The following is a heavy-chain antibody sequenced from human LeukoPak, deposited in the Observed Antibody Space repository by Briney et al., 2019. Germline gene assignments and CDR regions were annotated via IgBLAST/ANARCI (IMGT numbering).Heavy chain of an antibody. CDR2: ISGNGGVI. V-gene: IGHV3-11*04. Sequence: GGSLRLSCAASGFTFSDNYMTWVRQAPGKGVEWLSYISGNGGVIQYADSVKGRFTISRDNAKNLLYLQMDRLRVEDTAIYYCARDPRTVRIWGQGTLVTVSS. CDR1: GFTFSDNY. D-gene: IGHD1-1*01. J-gene: IGHJ4*02. CDR3: ARDPRTVRI.